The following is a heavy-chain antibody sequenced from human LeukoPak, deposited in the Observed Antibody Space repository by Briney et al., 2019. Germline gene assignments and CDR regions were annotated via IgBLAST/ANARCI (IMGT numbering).Heavy chain of an antibody. CDR3: ARVFDSGSQAYFYYMDV. D-gene: IGHD3-10*01. CDR2: IKQDGSEK. CDR1: EFTFSSYW. V-gene: IGHV3-7*03. Sequence: GGSLRLSCAASEFTFSSYWMSWVRQAPGKGLEWVANIKQDGSEKYYVDSVKGRFTISRDNAKNSLYLQMNSLRAEDTAVYYCARVFDSGSQAYFYYMDVWGKGTTVTIFS. J-gene: IGHJ6*03.